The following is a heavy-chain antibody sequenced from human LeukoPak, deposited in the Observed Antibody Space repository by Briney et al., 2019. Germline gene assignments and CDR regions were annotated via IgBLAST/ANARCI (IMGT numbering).Heavy chain of an antibody. V-gene: IGHV1-24*01. CDR2: FDPEDGEA. Sequence: ASVKVSCKVSGYTLTELSMHWVRQAPGKGLEWMGGFDPEDGEAIYAQKFQGRVTMTEDTSTDTAYTELSSLRSEDTAVFYCATTTYYYDSSGYFLWGQGTLVTVSS. D-gene: IGHD3-22*01. CDR1: GYTLTELS. CDR3: ATTTYYYDSSGYFL. J-gene: IGHJ4*02.